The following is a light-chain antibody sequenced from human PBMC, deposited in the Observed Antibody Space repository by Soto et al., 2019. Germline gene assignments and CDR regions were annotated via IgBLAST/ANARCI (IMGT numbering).Light chain of an antibody. CDR1: QSISSW. CDR3: KQYNSHWT. CDR2: DAS. V-gene: IGKV1-5*01. Sequence: DIQMTQSPSTLSASVGDRVTITCRASQSISSWLAWYQQKPGKAPKLLIYDASSLESGVPSRFSGSGSGTEFTLTISSLQPDDFATYYCKQYNSHWTSGQGTKV. J-gene: IGKJ1*01.